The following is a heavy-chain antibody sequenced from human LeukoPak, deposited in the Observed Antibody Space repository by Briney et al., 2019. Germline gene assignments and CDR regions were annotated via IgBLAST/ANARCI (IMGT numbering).Heavy chain of an antibody. CDR1: GYTFTSYG. V-gene: IGHV1-18*01. Sequence: ASVKVSCKASGYTFTSYGISWVRQAPGQGLEWMGWISAYNGNTNYAQKLQGRVTMTTDTSTSTAYMELRSLRSDDTAVYYCARDIDPDYYDSSGYRPLFGYWGQGTLVTVSS. J-gene: IGHJ4*02. CDR2: ISAYNGNT. D-gene: IGHD3-22*01. CDR3: ARDIDPDYYDSSGYRPLFGY.